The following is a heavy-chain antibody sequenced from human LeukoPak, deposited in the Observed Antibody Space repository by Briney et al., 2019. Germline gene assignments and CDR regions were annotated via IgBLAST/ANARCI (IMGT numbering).Heavy chain of an antibody. Sequence: GESLKISCKGSGYSFTSYWIGWVRQMTGKGLEWMGIIYPGDPDTRYSPSFQGQVTISADKSISTAYLQWSSLKASDTAMYYCARFPADYYGSGNQEYYFDYWGQGTLVTVSS. CDR3: ARFPADYYGSGNQEYYFDY. CDR2: IYPGDPDT. J-gene: IGHJ4*02. V-gene: IGHV5-51*01. D-gene: IGHD3-10*01. CDR1: GYSFTSYW.